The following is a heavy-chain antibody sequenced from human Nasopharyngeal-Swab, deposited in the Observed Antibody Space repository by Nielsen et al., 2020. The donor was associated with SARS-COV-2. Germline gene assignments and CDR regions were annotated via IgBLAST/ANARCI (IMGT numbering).Heavy chain of an antibody. J-gene: IGHJ6*02. Sequence: GESLKISCAASGFTVSSNYMSWVRQAPGKGLEWVSVIYSGGSTYYADSVKGRFTISRDNSKNTLYLQMNSLRAEDTALYYCATDATSYYYYGMDVWGQGTTVTVSS. CDR2: IYSGGST. D-gene: IGHD2-15*01. CDR1: GFTVSSNY. CDR3: ATDATSYYYYGMDV. V-gene: IGHV3-53*05.